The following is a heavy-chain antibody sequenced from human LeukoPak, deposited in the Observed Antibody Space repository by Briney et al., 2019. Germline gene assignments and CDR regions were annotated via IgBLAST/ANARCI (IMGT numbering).Heavy chain of an antibody. V-gene: IGHV3-23*01. CDR1: GFTFSSYA. Sequence: GGSLRLSCAASGFTFSSYAISWVRQAPGKGLEWVSGIIDNGYITYYANSVRGRFTISRDNSKNTLFLQMNSLRAEDTAVYYCAKLGGQEVHNYYVAVWGKGTTVAVSS. CDR3: AKLGGQEVHNYYVAV. J-gene: IGHJ6*03. D-gene: IGHD3-16*01. CDR2: IIDNGYIT.